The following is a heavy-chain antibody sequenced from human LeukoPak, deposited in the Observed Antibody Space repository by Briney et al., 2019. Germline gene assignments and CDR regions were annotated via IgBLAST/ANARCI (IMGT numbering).Heavy chain of an antibody. D-gene: IGHD2-8*02. J-gene: IGHJ4*02. CDR2: TSSSDAGK. CDR1: GFSLSSYA. Sequence: GGSLRLSCTVSGFSLSSYAMSWVRRAPGKGLEWVSATSSSDAGKYYADSVRGRFTISRDNSRNTMYLQMNSLRAEDTAVYYCARDTLVVVDYWGQGTLVTVSS. CDR3: ARDTLVVVDY. V-gene: IGHV3-23*01.